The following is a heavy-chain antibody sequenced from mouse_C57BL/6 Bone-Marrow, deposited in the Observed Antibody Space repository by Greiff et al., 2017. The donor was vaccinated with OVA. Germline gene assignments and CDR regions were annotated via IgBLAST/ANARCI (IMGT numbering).Heavy chain of an antibody. V-gene: IGHV3-6*01. J-gene: IGHJ1*03. Sequence: EVKLVESGPGLVKPSQSLSLTCSVTGYSITSGYYWNWIRQFPGNKLEWMGYISYDGSNNYNPSLKNRISITRDTSKNQFFLKLNSVTTEDTATYYCARGTTVVARRYFDVWGTGTTVTVSS. CDR1: GYSITSGYY. D-gene: IGHD1-1*01. CDR2: ISYDGSN. CDR3: ARGTTVVARRYFDV.